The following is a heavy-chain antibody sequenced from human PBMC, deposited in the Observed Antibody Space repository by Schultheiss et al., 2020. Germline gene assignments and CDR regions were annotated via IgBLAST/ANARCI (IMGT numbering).Heavy chain of an antibody. CDR3: AKDLRSMVRINWFDP. CDR2: KKQDGSEK. J-gene: IGHJ5*02. Sequence: GGSLRLSCAGSGFTFSSYWMTWVRQAPGKGLEWVANKKQDGSEKNYVDSVHGRFTISRDNAKNTLYLQMNSLRAEDTAVYYCAKDLRSMVRINWFDPWGQGTLVTVSS. CDR1: GFTFSSYW. V-gene: IGHV3-7*03. D-gene: IGHD3-10*01.